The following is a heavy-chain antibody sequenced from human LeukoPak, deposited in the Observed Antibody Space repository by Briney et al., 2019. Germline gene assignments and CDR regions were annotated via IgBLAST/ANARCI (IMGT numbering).Heavy chain of an antibody. V-gene: IGHV4-61*02. CDR3: ARAGAAHPYYYYYYMDV. D-gene: IGHD6-6*01. Sequence: EPSETLSLTCTVSGGSISSGSCYWSWIRQPAGKGLEWIGRIYTSGSTNYNPSLKSRVTISVDTSKNQFSLKLSSVTAADTAVYYCARAGAAHPYYYYYYMDVWGKGTTVTVSS. J-gene: IGHJ6*03. CDR1: GGSISSGSCY. CDR2: IYTSGST.